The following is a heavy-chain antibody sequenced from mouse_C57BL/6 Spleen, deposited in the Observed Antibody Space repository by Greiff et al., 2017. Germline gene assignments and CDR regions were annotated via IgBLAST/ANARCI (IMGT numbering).Heavy chain of an antibody. CDR1: GYAFTNYL. J-gene: IGHJ4*01. CDR2: INPGSGGT. D-gene: IGHD3-1*01. CDR3: ARWVGNYAMDY. Sequence: QVQLQQSGAELVRPGTSVKVSCKASGYAFTNYLIEWVKQRPGQGLGWIGVINPGSGGTNYNETFKGKATLTADKSSSTAYMQLRSLTSEDSAVYFCARWVGNYAMDYWGQGTSVTVSS. V-gene: IGHV1-54*01.